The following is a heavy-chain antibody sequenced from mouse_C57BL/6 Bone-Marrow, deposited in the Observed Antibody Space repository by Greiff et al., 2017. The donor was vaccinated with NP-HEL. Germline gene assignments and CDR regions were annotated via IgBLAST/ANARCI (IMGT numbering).Heavy chain of an antibody. V-gene: IGHV5-6*01. CDR1: GFTFSSYG. Sequence: VQLQQSGGDLVKPGGSLKLSCAASGFTFSSYGMSWVRQTPDKRLEWVATISSGGSYTYYPDSVKGRFTISRDNAKNTLYLQMSSLKSEDTAMYYCARRLGDYDHWYFDVWGTGTTVTVSS. CDR3: ARRLGDYDHWYFDV. J-gene: IGHJ1*03. CDR2: ISSGGSYT. D-gene: IGHD2-4*01.